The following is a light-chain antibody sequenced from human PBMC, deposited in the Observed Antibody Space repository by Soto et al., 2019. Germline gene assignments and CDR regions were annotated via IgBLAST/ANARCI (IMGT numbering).Light chain of an antibody. CDR3: QQRRNWPVT. CDR2: DAP. CDR1: QSVSSY. Sequence: EIVLTQSPATLSLSPGERATLSCRASQSVSSYLAWYQQKPGQAPRLLIYDAPNRATGIPARFSGSGSGTVFILTISSLEPEDVAVYYCQQRRNWPVTFGGGTKVEIK. J-gene: IGKJ4*01. V-gene: IGKV3-11*01.